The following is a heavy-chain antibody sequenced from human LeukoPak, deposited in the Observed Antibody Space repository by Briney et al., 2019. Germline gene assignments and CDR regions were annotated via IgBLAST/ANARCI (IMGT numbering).Heavy chain of an antibody. D-gene: IGHD3-9*01. CDR2: ISSGGSYI. J-gene: IGHJ4*02. CDR3: AKDGQGGNYDVLTGYYSKGYDS. Sequence: GGSLRLSCAASGFTFNSYSMTWVRQAPGKGLEWVSSISSGGSYIHSADSVKGRFTISRNNAKNSLYLQMNSLRAEDTAIYYCAKDGQGGNYDVLTGYYSKGYDSWGLGTLVIVSS. CDR1: GFTFNSYS. V-gene: IGHV3-21*01.